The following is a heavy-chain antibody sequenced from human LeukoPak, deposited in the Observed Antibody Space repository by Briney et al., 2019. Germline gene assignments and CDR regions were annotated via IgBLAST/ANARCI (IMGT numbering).Heavy chain of an antibody. CDR1: GGSFSGYY. V-gene: IGHV4-34*01. CDR2: INHSGST. CDR3: ARFTPHPGFGEYN. J-gene: IGHJ4*02. Sequence: SETLSLTCAVYGGSFSGYYWSWIRQPPGKGLEWIGEINHSGSTNYNPSLKSRVTISVGTSKNQFSLKLSSVTAADTAVYYCARFTPHPGFGEYNWGQGTLVTVSS. D-gene: IGHD3-10*01.